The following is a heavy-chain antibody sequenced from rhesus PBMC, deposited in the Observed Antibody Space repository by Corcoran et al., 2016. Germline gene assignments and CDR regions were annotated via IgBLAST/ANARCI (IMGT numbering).Heavy chain of an antibody. V-gene: IGHV4S2*01. D-gene: IGHD5-12*01. CDR1: GAPIHNPS. CDR2: IHGSDP. J-gene: IGHJ3*01. CDR3: TKEADEEWIGRPFFDF. Sequence: QVQLQESGPGLVKPSETLPLTCAVSGAPIHNPSWSWVRPAPGKGLEWIGRIHGSDPDYNPSLKSRVTISLDTSKNHFSLNLKSVTAADTAVYYCTKEADEEWIGRPFFDFWGHGLRVTISS.